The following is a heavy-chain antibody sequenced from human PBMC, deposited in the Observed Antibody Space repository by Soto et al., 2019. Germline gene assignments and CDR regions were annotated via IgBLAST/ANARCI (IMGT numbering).Heavy chain of an antibody. J-gene: IGHJ6*02. V-gene: IGHV5-51*01. CDR3: ARPQYYYDSSANSPDYYGMDV. Sequence: GESLKISCKGSGYSFTSYWIGWVRQMPGKGLEWMGIIYPGDSDTRYSPSFQGQVTTSADKSISTAYLQWSSLKASDTAMYYCARPQYYYDSSANSPDYYGMDVWGQGTTVTVSS. CDR1: GYSFTSYW. CDR2: IYPGDSDT. D-gene: IGHD3-22*01.